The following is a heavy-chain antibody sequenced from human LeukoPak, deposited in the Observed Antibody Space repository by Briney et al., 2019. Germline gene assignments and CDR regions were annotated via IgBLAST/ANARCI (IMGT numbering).Heavy chain of an antibody. V-gene: IGHV1-69*13. Sequence: SVKVPCKASGGTFSSYAISWVRQAPGQGLEWMGGIIPIFGTANYAQKFQGRVTITADESTSTAYMELSSLRSEDTAVYYCATENVEMATITQIYWGQGTLVTVSS. CDR2: IIPIFGTA. D-gene: IGHD5-24*01. J-gene: IGHJ4*02. CDR3: ATENVEMATITQIY. CDR1: GGTFSSYA.